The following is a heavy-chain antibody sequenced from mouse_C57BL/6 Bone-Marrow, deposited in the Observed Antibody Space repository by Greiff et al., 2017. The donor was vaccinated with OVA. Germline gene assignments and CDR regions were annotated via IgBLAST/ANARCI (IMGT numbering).Heavy chain of an antibody. CDR3: ARDGFYYDYYYCAIDY. J-gene: IGHJ4*01. V-gene: IGHV1-82*01. D-gene: IGHD2-4*01. CDR2: IYPGDGDT. CDR1: GYAFSSSW. Sequence: QVQLQQSGPELVKPGASVKISCKASGYAFSSSWMNWVKQRPGTGLEWIGRIYPGDGDTNYNGKFKGKATLTADKSSSTAYMQLSSLTSEDSAVYFCARDGFYYDYYYCAIDYWGQGTSVTVSS.